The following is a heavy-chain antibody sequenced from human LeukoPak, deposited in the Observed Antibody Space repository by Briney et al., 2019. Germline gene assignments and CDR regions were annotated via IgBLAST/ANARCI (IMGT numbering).Heavy chain of an antibody. CDR1: GDSLNINA. Sequence: ASVTVSCTASGDSLNINAITWVRQAPGQGLEWMGGLSPPLGTAHYAQRFQGRLSITADESTTTVHMELRSLTSEDTAVYYCARDKTRLDLWGPGTLVTVSS. CDR2: LSPPLGTA. J-gene: IGHJ4*02. D-gene: IGHD3/OR15-3a*01. V-gene: IGHV1-69*13. CDR3: ARDKTRLDL.